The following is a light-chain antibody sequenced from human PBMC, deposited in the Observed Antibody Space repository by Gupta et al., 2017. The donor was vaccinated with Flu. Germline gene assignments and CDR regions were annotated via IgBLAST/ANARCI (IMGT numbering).Light chain of an antibody. CDR2: GAS. Sequence: DIQLTQSPSSLSASVGDEVNITCRASQSIANWLAWYQQKPGRAPKLLIFGASTLQRGVPSRSSGSGSGPDFILTIKNLQPEDFATYFCQQANSFPYTFGQGTNLAI. CDR3: QQANSFPYT. J-gene: IGKJ2*01. V-gene: IGKV1-12*01. CDR1: QSIANW.